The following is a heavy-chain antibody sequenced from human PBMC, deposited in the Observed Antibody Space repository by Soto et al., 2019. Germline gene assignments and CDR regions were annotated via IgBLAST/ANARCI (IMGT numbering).Heavy chain of an antibody. J-gene: IGHJ4*02. D-gene: IGHD6-19*01. CDR1: GDSVSSNSTA. Sequence: QSQTLSLTCAISGDSVSSNSTAWNWIRQSPSRGLEWLGRTYYRSKWYNDYAVSVKSRITINPDTSKNQFSLQLNSVTPEDTAVYYCARTIAVAGGPQNRGSFDYWGQGTLVTVSS. V-gene: IGHV6-1*01. CDR2: TYYRSKWYN. CDR3: ARTIAVAGGPQNRGSFDY.